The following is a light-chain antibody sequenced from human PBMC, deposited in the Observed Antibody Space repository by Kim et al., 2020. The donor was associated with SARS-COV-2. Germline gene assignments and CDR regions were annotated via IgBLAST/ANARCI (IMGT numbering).Light chain of an antibody. CDR1: SGEVGDLPL. J-gene: IGLJ3*02. V-gene: IGLV2-8*01. CDR3: SSSAGSNNLV. CDR2: EVK. Sequence: GQSVTTSCSGISGEVGDLPLVSWYQRHPGKAPTLIIFEVKYRPSGVPDRFSGSKSGNTASLTVSGLQAEDEADYYCSSSAGSNNLVFGGGTQLTVL.